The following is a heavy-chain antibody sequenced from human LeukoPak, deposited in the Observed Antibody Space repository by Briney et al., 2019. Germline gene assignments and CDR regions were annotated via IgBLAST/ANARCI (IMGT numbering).Heavy chain of an antibody. J-gene: IGHJ6*03. V-gene: IGHV1-8*01. CDR2: MNPNSGNT. CDR3: ARALMSSWLYYYYMDV. CDR1: GYTFTSYD. Sequence: SVKVSCKASGYTFTSYDINWVRQATGQGLEWMAWMNPNSGNTGYAQKFQGRVTMTRNTSISTAYMELSSLRSEDTAVYCCARALMSSWLYYYYMDVWGKGTTVTVSS. D-gene: IGHD6-13*01.